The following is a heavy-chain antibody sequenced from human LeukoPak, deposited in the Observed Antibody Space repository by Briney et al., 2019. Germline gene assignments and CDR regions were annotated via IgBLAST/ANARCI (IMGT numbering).Heavy chain of an antibody. CDR1: RFIFSDYA. D-gene: IGHD3-22*01. CDR2: ISGSGGSI. V-gene: IGHV3-23*01. CDR3: AKTKAFTSGFPLDF. Sequence: PGGSLRLSCAASRFIFSDYAMSWVRQAPGKGLEWVSSISGSGGSIYDADSVKGRFTISRDNSKNTLYLQMNSLRAEDTAVYYCAKTKAFTSGFPLDFWGQGTLVTVSS. J-gene: IGHJ4*02.